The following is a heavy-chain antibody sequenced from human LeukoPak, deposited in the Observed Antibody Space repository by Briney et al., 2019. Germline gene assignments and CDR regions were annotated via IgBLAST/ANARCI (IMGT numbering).Heavy chain of an antibody. CDR2: IRFDGSDK. Sequence: AGSLRLSCAASGFTFSTYGMHWVRRAPGKGLEWVAFIRFDGSDKYYADSVKGRFTISRDNSKNTLYLQMNSLRAEDTAVYYCAKSSGTYYSIDYWGQGTLVTVSS. D-gene: IGHD3-10*01. J-gene: IGHJ4*02. CDR1: GFTFSTYG. V-gene: IGHV3-30*02. CDR3: AKSSGTYYSIDY.